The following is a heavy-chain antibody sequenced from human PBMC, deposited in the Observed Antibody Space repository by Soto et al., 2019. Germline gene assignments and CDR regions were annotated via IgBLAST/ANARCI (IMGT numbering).Heavy chain of an antibody. CDR2: ISTYNGNT. Sequence: QVQRVQSGAEVKKPGASVKVSCKASGYTFTSYGISWVRQAPGQGLEWMGWISTYNGNTNYAQKLQGRVTMTTDTSTSTAYMELRSLRSDDTAVYYCARDRGFVVRAPPVDYWGQGTLVTVSS. J-gene: IGHJ4*02. V-gene: IGHV1-18*01. CDR1: GYTFTSYG. D-gene: IGHD3-10*01. CDR3: ARDRGFVVRAPPVDY.